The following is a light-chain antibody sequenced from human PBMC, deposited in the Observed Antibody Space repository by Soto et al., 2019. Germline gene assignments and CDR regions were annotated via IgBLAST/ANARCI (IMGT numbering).Light chain of an antibody. CDR1: ALPKQY. CDR2: KDS. Sequence: SYELTQPPSVSVSPGQTARITCSGDALPKQYAYWYQQKPGQAPVLVIYKDSERPSGIPERFSGSSSGTTVTLTISGVQAEDEADYYCQSADSSGTYVLFGGGTSSPS. J-gene: IGLJ2*01. CDR3: QSADSSGTYVL. V-gene: IGLV3-25*03.